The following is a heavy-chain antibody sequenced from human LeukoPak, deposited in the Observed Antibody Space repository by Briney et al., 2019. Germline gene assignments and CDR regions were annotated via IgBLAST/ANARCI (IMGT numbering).Heavy chain of an antibody. Sequence: GGSLRLSCAASGFTFSDYYMSWIRQAPGKGLEWVSYISSSGSTIYSADSVKGRFTISRDNAKNSLYLQMNSLRAEDTAVYYCARWSAAGTTRYYMDVWGKGTTVTVSS. D-gene: IGHD6-13*01. CDR3: ARWSAAGTTRYYMDV. CDR1: GFTFSDYY. V-gene: IGHV3-11*01. CDR2: ISSSGSTI. J-gene: IGHJ6*03.